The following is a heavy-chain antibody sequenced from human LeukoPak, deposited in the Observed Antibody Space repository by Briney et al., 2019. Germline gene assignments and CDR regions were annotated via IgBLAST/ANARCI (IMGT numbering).Heavy chain of an antibody. CDR2: IKQDGSEK. V-gene: IGHV3-7*03. CDR1: GFTFSSRDW. D-gene: IGHD3-3*01. J-gene: IGHJ6*03. CDR3: AKDLNDMGYDFWSGYLDYYYYYYMDV. Sequence: GGSLRLSCVASGFTFSSRDWMTWVRQAPGKGLEWVANIKQDGSEKNYVDSVKGRFTISRDNAKNSVDLQMNSLRAEDTAVYYCAKDLNDMGYDFWSGYLDYYYYYYMDVWGKGTTVTVSS.